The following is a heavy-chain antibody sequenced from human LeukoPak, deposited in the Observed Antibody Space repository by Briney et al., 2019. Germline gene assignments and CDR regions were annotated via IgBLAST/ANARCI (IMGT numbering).Heavy chain of an antibody. CDR3: AGGYSHFDY. D-gene: IGHD5-18*01. Sequence: PGGSLRLSCAASGFTFSSYGMHWVRQAPGKGLEWVAVIWYDGSNKYYADSVKGRFAISRDNSKNTLYLQMNSLRAEDTAVYYCAGGYSHFDYWGQGTLVTASS. CDR2: IWYDGSNK. J-gene: IGHJ4*02. CDR1: GFTFSSYG. V-gene: IGHV3-30*02.